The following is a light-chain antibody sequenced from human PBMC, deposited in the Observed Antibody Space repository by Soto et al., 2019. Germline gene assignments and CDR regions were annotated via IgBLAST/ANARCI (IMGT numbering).Light chain of an antibody. CDR1: QSISSW. CDR2: DAS. CDR3: QQYNSYPYMYT. Sequence: DIQMTQSPSTLSASVGDRVTITCRASQSISSWLAWYQQKPGKAPKLLIYDASSLESGVPSRFSGSGSGTEFTLPISSLQPDDFATYYCQQYNSYPYMYTFGQGTKLEIK. J-gene: IGKJ2*01. V-gene: IGKV1-5*01.